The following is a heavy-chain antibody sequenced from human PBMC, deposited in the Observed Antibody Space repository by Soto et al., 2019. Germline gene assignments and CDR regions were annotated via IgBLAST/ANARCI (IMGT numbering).Heavy chain of an antibody. D-gene: IGHD2-2*01. CDR3: ARGYPYCSSTSCYSDYYYMDV. CDR2: ISAYNGNT. CDR1: GYTFTSYG. J-gene: IGHJ6*03. Sequence: GASVKVSCKASGYTFTSYGISWVRQAPGQGLEWMGWISAYNGNTNYAQKLQGRVTMTTDTSTSTAYMELRSLRSDDTAVYYCARGYPYCSSTSCYSDYYYMDVWGKGTTVTVSS. V-gene: IGHV1-18*01.